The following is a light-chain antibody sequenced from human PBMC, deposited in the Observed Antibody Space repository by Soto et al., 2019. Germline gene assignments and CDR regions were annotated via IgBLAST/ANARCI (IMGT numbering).Light chain of an antibody. CDR2: GNN. CDR3: QSYDSSLSAL. J-gene: IGLJ2*01. V-gene: IGLV1-40*01. CDR1: SSNIGAGYD. Sequence: QSVLTQPPSVSGAPGQRVTVSCTGSSSNIGAGYDVHWYQQLPGTAPKLLLYGNNNRPSGVPDRFSGSKSGTSASLAITGLQAEDEADYYCQSYDSSLSALFGGGTKLTVL.